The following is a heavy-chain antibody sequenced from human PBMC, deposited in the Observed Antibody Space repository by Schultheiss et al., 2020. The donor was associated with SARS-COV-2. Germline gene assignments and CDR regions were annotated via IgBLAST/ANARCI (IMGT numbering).Heavy chain of an antibody. CDR2: ISGSGGST. V-gene: IGHV3-23*01. D-gene: IGHD5-12*01. CDR3: EKDLSPGIVATIVEYFDY. CDR1: GFTFSSYA. Sequence: GESLKISCAASGFTFSSYAMSWVRQAPGKGLEWVSAISGSGGSTYYADSVKGRFTISRDNSKNTLYLQMNSLRAEDTAVYYCEKDLSPGIVATIVEYFDYWGQGTLVTVSS. J-gene: IGHJ4*02.